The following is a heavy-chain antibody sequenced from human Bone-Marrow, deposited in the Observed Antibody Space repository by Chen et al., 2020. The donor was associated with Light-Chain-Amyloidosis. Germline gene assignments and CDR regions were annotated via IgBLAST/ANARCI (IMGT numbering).Heavy chain of an antibody. J-gene: IGHJ4*02. CDR3: ARYRRDPYGDYAFDY. V-gene: IGHV4-34*01. Sequence: QVQLQQWGAGLLKPSETLSLTCAVYGGSFSGYYWSWIRQPPGKGLEWIGEINHSGSTNYNPSLKSRVTISVDTSKNQFSLKLSSVTAADTAVYYCARYRRDPYGDYAFDYWGQGTLVTVSS. D-gene: IGHD4-17*01. CDR2: INHSGST. CDR1: GGSFSGYY.